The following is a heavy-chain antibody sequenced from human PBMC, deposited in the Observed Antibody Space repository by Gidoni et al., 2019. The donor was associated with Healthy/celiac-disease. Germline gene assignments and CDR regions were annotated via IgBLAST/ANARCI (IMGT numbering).Heavy chain of an antibody. J-gene: IGHJ4*02. CDR1: GGSFSGYY. V-gene: IGHV4-34*01. D-gene: IGHD6-13*01. CDR3: ARLRIAAARGRFFDY. CDR2: INHSGST. Sequence: QVQLQQWGAGLFKPSETLSLTCAVYGGSFSGYYWSWIRQPPGRGLAWIGEINHSGSTNYNPSLKSRVTISVDTSKNQFSLKLSYVTAADTAVYYCARLRIAAARGRFFDYWGQGTLVTVSS.